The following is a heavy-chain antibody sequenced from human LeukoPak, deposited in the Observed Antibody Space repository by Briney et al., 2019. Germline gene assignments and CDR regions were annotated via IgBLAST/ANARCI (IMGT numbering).Heavy chain of an antibody. Sequence: GGSLRLSCAASGFTFSSYGMNWVRQAPGKGLEWVSSISSSSSYIYYADSVKGRFTISRDNAKNSLYLQMNSLRAEDTAVYYCARDGLAYRGYYYMDVWGKGTTVTVSS. D-gene: IGHD3-10*01. V-gene: IGHV3-21*01. J-gene: IGHJ6*03. CDR3: ARDGLAYRGYYYMDV. CDR1: GFTFSSYG. CDR2: ISSSSSYI.